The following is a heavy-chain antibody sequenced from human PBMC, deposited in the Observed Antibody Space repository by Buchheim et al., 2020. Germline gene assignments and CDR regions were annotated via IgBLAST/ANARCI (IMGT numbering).Heavy chain of an antibody. V-gene: IGHV3-33*01. Sequence: VQLLESGGGVVQPGRSLRLSCAASGFTFSSYGMHWVRQAPGKGLEWVAVIWYDGSNKYYADSVKGRFTISRDNAKNSLYLQMNSLRAEDTAVYYCARDSSSWYYYGMDVWGQGTT. D-gene: IGHD6-13*01. CDR1: GFTFSSYG. J-gene: IGHJ6*02. CDR2: IWYDGSNK. CDR3: ARDSSSWYYYGMDV.